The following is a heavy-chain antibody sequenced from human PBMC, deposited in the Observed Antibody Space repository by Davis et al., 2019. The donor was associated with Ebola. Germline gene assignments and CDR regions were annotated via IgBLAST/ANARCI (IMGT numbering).Heavy chain of an antibody. CDR3: ARDRSVRYEGGSDYGYYYYYYLDV. D-gene: IGHD3-10*01. Sequence: PSETLSLTCTVSGASISSFHWIWIRQPAGKGLEWIGRSYSSGRTNYNPSLKSRVTMSLDTSRNQFSLKLSSVTAADTAVYYCARDRSVRYEGGSDYGYYYYYYLDVWGKGTTVTVSS. CDR1: GASISSFH. V-gene: IGHV4-4*07. J-gene: IGHJ6*03. CDR2: SYSSGRT.